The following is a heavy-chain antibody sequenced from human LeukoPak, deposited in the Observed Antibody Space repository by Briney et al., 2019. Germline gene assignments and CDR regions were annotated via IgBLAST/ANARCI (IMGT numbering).Heavy chain of an antibody. Sequence: SQTLSLTCTVSGGSISSGGYYWSWIRQPAGKGLEWIGRIYTSGSTNYNPSLKSRVTMSVDTSKNQFSLKLSSVTAADTAVYYCARGNPLEQLDLDYWGQGTLVTVSS. CDR1: GGSISSGGYY. V-gene: IGHV4-61*02. D-gene: IGHD6-6*01. CDR3: ARGNPLEQLDLDY. J-gene: IGHJ4*02. CDR2: IYTSGST.